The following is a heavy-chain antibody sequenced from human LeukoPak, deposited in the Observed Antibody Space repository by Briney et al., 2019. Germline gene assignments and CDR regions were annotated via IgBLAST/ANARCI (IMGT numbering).Heavy chain of an antibody. D-gene: IGHD6-19*01. CDR3: ARRVVAGTASYYFDY. Sequence: ASVKVSCKASGYTFTSYDINWVRQATGQGLEWMGWMNPNSGNTGYAQKFQGRVTMTRNTSISTAYIELSRLRSDDTAVYYCARRVVAGTASYYFDYWGQGTLVTVSS. CDR1: GYTFTSYD. V-gene: IGHV1-8*01. CDR2: MNPNSGNT. J-gene: IGHJ4*02.